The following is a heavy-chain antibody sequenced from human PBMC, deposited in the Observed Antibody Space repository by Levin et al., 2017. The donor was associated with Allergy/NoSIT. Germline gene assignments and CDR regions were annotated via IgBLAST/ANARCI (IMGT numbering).Heavy chain of an antibody. CDR1: GFAFSTYA. CDR3: ARTPTLSAVIQGRDDY. V-gene: IGHV3-23*01. CDR2: ISGRGATS. D-gene: IGHD2-21*01. J-gene: IGHJ4*02. Sequence: GGSLRLSCAASGFAFSTYAMTWVRQAPGKGLEWVSSISGRGATSFYSDSVKGRFTISRDNSNNTLSLQMSSLRADDTAVYYCARTPTLSAVIQGRDDYWGQGTLVTVSS.